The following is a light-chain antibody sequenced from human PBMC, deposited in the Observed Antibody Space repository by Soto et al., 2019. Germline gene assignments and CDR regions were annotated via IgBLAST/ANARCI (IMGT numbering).Light chain of an antibody. CDR1: QSISSS. CDR3: QQYRSYPFT. V-gene: IGKV1-5*03. CDR2: KAS. Sequence: DIQMTQSPSTLSASVGDRVTITCRASQSISSSLAWYQQKPGKAPILLISKASTLETGVPSRFSGSGSGTTFTHTISSLQPDDLGTYYCQQYRSYPFTFGQGTRLENK. J-gene: IGKJ5*01.